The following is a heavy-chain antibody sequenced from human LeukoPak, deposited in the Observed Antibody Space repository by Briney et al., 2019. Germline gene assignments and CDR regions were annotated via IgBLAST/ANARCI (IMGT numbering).Heavy chain of an antibody. V-gene: IGHV3-43*01. D-gene: IGHD6-13*01. CDR3: AKDRGSSWYDGKGGYMDL. CDR2: ISRDVGST. Sequence: GRCLRLSCAAAAFTFDDYSMHWVRQAPRKGLGWVSLISRDVGSTNYADSVKGRFTISRDNSKNSLYLQMNSLRTDDTALYYCAKDRGSSWYDGKGGYMDLWGKGTTVTVSS. CDR1: AFTFDDYS. J-gene: IGHJ6*03.